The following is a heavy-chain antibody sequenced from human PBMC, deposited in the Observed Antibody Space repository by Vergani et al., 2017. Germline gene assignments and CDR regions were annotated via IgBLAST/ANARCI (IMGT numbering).Heavy chain of an antibody. CDR2: ISGSGGST. CDR1: GFTFSTYG. CDR3: AKANPRNSGYDYLYYYHAMDV. D-gene: IGHD5-12*01. V-gene: IGHV3-23*04. Sequence: EVQLVESGGGLVKPGGSLRLSCAASGFTFSTYGMYWVRQAPGKGLEWVSGISGSGGSTYYAGSVKGRFTISRDSSKNTLYLQMNSLSAGDTAVYYCAKANPRNSGYDYLYYYHAMDVWGQGTTVTVSS. J-gene: IGHJ6*02.